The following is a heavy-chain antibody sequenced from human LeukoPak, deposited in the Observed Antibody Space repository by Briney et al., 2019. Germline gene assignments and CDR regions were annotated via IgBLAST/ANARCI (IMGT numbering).Heavy chain of an antibody. CDR2: IGAYNGNT. D-gene: IGHD2-15*01. J-gene: IGHJ4*02. CDR3: TVVGFDY. Sequence: ASVKVSCKASGGTFSSYAISWVRQAPGQGLEWMGWIGAYNGNTNYAQKLQGRVTMTTDTSTSTAYMELRSLRSDDTAVYYCTVVGFDYWGQGTLVTVSS. CDR1: GGTFSSYA. V-gene: IGHV1-18*01.